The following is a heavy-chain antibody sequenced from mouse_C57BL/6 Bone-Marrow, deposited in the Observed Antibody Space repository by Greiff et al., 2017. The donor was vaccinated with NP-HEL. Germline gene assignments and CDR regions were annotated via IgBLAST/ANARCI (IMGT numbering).Heavy chain of an antibody. CDR1: GYTFTSYW. V-gene: IGHV1-55*01. CDR2: IYPGSGST. CDR3: AKEAGRDYAMDY. D-gene: IGHD4-1*01. Sequence: QVQLQQPGAELVKPGASVKMSCKASGYTFTSYWITWVKQRPGQGLEWIGDIYPGSGSTNYNEKFKSKATLTVDTSSSTSYMQLSILTSEDSAVYYCAKEAGRDYAMDYWGQGTSVTVSS. J-gene: IGHJ4*01.